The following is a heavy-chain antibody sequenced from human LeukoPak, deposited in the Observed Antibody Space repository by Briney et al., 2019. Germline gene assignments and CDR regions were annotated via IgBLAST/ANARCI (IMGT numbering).Heavy chain of an antibody. CDR1: GGSFSGYY. CDR3: ASFGSYDVAVDD. CDR2: INHSGST. J-gene: IGHJ4*02. Sequence: PSETLSLTCAVYGGSFSGYYWSWIRQPPGKGLEWIGEINHSGSTNYNPSLKSRVTISVDTSKNQFSLKLSSVTAADTAVYYCASFGSYDVAVDDWGQGTLVTVSS. D-gene: IGHD1-26*01. V-gene: IGHV4-34*01.